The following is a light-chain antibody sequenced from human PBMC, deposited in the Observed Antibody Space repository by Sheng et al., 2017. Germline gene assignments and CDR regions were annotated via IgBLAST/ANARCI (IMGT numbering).Light chain of an antibody. Sequence: CTGSSSDVGGSNYISWYQQYPGKAPKLIIYGVTERPSGISNRFSGSKSGNTASLTISGLQAEDEADYYCTSYAASSARVFGGGTKVTVL. V-gene: IGLV2-14*03. CDR1: SSDVGGSNY. J-gene: IGLJ2*01. CDR3: TSYAASSARV. CDR2: GVT.